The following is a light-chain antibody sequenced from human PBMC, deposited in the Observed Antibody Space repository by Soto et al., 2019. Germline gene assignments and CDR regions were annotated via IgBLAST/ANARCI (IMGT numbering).Light chain of an antibody. Sequence: DLQMTQSPSSMSASVGDRVTITCRASQDISRYLNWYQQKLGKAPKLLIYAASTLQIGVPSRFSGNESGTDFTLTVSSLQPEDFGTYYCQQSYSLPLTFGPGTKVDI. V-gene: IGKV1-39*01. J-gene: IGKJ3*01. CDR3: QQSYSLPLT. CDR2: AAS. CDR1: QDISRY.